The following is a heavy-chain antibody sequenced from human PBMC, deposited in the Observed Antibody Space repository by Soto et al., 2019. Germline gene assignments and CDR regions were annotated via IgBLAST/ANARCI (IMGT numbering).Heavy chain of an antibody. D-gene: IGHD4-17*01. CDR1: GGSVSDKTYY. Sequence: PSETLSLTCSVSGGSVSDKTYYWSWIRQPPGKRLEWIGYVYYSGTTNYNPSLKSRVTISVDLSKNRFSLRLSSVTTADTALYYCARTTAVPNYLRSRYFFDYWGQGTLVTVSS. V-gene: IGHV4-61*01. CDR2: VYYSGTT. J-gene: IGHJ4*02. CDR3: ARTTAVPNYLRSRYFFDY.